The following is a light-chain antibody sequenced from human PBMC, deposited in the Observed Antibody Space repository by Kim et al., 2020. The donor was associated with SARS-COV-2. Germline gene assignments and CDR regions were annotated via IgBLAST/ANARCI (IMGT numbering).Light chain of an antibody. J-gene: IGLJ3*02. Sequence: QAVVTQEPSFSVSPGGTVTLTCGLSSGSVSTSYYPSWYQQTPGQAPRTLIYSTNTRSSGVPDRFSGSILGNKAALTITGAQADDESDYYCVLYMGSGSWVFDGGTQLTVL. V-gene: IGLV8-61*01. CDR3: VLYMGSGSWV. CDR2: STN. CDR1: SGSVSTSYY.